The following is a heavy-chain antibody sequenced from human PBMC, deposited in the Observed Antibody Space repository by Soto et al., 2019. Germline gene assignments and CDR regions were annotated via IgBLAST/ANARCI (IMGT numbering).Heavy chain of an antibody. D-gene: IGHD6-19*01. CDR1: GGTFIRHV. V-gene: IGHV1-69*01. J-gene: IGHJ5*02. Sequence: SVKVSCKTYGGTFIRHVILWVRQAPGQGLEWMGGVVPIFGTTNYAQKFKGRIKITADELTSTAFMELSSLTSEDTAVYYCVRGGSEGTGWYIWFDPWGQGTLVTVSS. CDR3: VRGGSEGTGWYIWFDP. CDR2: VVPIFGTT.